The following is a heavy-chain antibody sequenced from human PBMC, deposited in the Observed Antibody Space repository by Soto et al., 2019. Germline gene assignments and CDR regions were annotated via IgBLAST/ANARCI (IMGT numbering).Heavy chain of an antibody. CDR2: INHNGST. V-gene: IGHV4-34*01. Sequence: SETLSLTCAVYGGSFSGYYWSWIRQPPGKGLEWIGEINHNGSTNYNPSLKSRVTISVDTSKNQFSLKLSSVTAADTAVYYCARSVGLKYYDFWSGYYRDYYYYYMDVWGKGTTVTVSS. CDR3: ARSVGLKYYDFWSGYYRDYYYYYMDV. J-gene: IGHJ6*03. CDR1: GGSFSGYY. D-gene: IGHD3-3*01.